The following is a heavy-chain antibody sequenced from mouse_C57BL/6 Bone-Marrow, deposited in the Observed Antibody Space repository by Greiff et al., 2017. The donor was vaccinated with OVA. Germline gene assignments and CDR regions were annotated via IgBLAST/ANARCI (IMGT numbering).Heavy chain of an antibody. CDR2: ISSGGSYT. CDR3: ARRYSNYVGAWFAY. CDR1: GFTFSSYG. Sequence: EVKLVESGGDLVKPGGSLKLSCAASGFTFSSYGMSWVRQTPDKRLEWVATISSGGSYTYYPDSVKGRFTISRDNAKNTLYLQMSRLKSEDTAMYYCARRYSNYVGAWFAYWGQGTLVTVSA. V-gene: IGHV5-6*02. J-gene: IGHJ3*01. D-gene: IGHD2-5*01.